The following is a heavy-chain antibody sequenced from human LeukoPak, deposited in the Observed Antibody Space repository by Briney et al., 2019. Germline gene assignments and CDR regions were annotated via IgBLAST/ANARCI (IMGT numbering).Heavy chain of an antibody. Sequence: SGTLPLTCAVSGGSISSSNWWSWVRQPPGKGLEWIGEIYHSGSTNYNPSLKSRVTISVDKSKNQFSLKLSSVTAADTAVYYCARIIDSAVSLPFDPWGQGTLVTVSS. CDR1: GGSISSSNW. V-gene: IGHV4-4*02. CDR3: ARIIDSAVSLPFDP. CDR2: IYHSGST. J-gene: IGHJ5*02. D-gene: IGHD3-10*01.